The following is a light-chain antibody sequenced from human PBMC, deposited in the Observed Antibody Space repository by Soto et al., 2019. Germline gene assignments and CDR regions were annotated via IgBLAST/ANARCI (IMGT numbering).Light chain of an antibody. CDR1: SSNIGAGYD. V-gene: IGLV1-40*01. CDR3: QSYDSSLSGWV. CDR2: GNS. Sequence: QPVLTQPPSVSGAPGQRVTISCTGSSSNIGAGYDVHWYQQLPGTAPKLLIYGNSNRPSGVPDRLSGSKSGTSASLAITGLQAEDEADHYCQSYDSSLSGWVFGGGTKVTVL. J-gene: IGLJ3*02.